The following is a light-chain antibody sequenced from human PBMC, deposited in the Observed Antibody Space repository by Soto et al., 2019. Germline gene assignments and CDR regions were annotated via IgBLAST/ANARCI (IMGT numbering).Light chain of an antibody. V-gene: IGKV1-5*01. J-gene: IGKJ1*01. CDR3: QQYNSYSPT. CDR1: QTISSW. CDR2: DAS. Sequence: DIQMTQSPSTLSGSVGDRVTITCRASQTISSWLAWYQQKPGKATKLLIYDASSLESGVPSRFSGSGSGTEFTLTISSLQPDDFATYYCQQYNSYSPTFGQGTKVDIK.